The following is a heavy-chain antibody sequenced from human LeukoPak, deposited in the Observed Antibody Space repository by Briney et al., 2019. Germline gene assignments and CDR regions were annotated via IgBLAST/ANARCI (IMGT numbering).Heavy chain of an antibody. CDR1: GGSISSYY. D-gene: IGHD2-21*02. CDR2: IYSSGST. Sequence: RPSETLSLTCTVSGGSISSYYWSWIRQPPGKGLEWIGYIYSSGSTNYNPSLKSRITISVDTSKNQFSLKLSSVTAADTAVYYCARFAYCGGHCWYYFDYWGQGSLDTVSS. V-gene: IGHV4-59*01. CDR3: ARFAYCGGHCWYYFDY. J-gene: IGHJ4*02.